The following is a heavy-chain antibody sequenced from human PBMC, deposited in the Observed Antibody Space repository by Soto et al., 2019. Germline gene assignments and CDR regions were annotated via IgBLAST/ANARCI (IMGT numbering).Heavy chain of an antibody. V-gene: IGHV4-39*01. CDR2: IYYSGST. CDR3: ARRLYYDSSGFEGGGMDV. D-gene: IGHD3-22*01. CDR1: GGSISSSSYY. Sequence: SETLSLTCAVSGGSISSSSYYWGWIRQPPGKGLEWIGSIYYSGSTYYNPSLKSRVTISVDTSKNQFSLKLSSVTAADTAVYYCARRLYYDSSGFEGGGMDVWGQGTTVTVSS. J-gene: IGHJ6*02.